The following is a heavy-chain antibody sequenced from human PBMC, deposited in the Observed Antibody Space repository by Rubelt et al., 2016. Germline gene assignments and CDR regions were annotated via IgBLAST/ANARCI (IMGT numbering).Heavy chain of an antibody. CDR2: ISGSGGST. J-gene: IGHJ4*02. CDR3: AKHNYYDSSGYYYFFDY. D-gene: IGHD3-22*01. V-gene: IGHV3-23*01. Sequence: GKGLEWVSAISGSGGSTYYADSVKGRFTISRDNSKNTLYLQMNSLRAEDTAVYYCAKHNYYDSSGYYYFFDYWGQGTLVTVSS.